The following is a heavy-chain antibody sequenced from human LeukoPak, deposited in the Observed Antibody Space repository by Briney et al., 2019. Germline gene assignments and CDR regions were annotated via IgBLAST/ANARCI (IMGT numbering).Heavy chain of an antibody. CDR3: ARVIAAAGAPIYYYYGMDV. V-gene: IGHV4-59*01. CDR2: IYYSGST. D-gene: IGHD6-13*01. J-gene: IGHJ6*02. CDR1: GGSISSYY. Sequence: PSETLSLTCTVSGGSISSYYWSWIRQPPGKGLEWIGYIYYSGSTNYNPSLKSRVTISVDTSKNQFSLKLSSVTAADTAVYYCARVIAAAGAPIYYYYGMDVRGQGTTVTVYS.